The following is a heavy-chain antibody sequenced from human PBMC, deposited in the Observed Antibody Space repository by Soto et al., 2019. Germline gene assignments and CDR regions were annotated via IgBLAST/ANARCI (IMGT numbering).Heavy chain of an antibody. CDR3: ARRLVNFGFDY. D-gene: IGHD3-9*01. J-gene: IGHJ4*02. V-gene: IGHV4-39*01. CDR2: IYYSGST. CDR1: GGSISSSSYY. Sequence: QLQLQESGPGLVKPSETLSLTCTVSGGSISSSSYYWGWIRQPPGKGLEWIGSIYYSGSTYYNPSLKSRVTISVDTSKNQFSLKLSSVTAADTAVYYCARRLVNFGFDYWGQGTLVTVSS.